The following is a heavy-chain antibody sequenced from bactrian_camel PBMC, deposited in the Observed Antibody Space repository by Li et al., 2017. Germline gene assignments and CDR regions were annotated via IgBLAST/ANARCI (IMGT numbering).Heavy chain of an antibody. Sequence: HVQLVESGGGAVQAGGSLRLSCAASGFSGRKVSMAWFRQAPGKEREGVATVSTLTGLTVYDDSVKGRFTVSQDNAKNTVYLQMNNLQPEIRGHGPLLLRHRNGLVRPLGPGNPG. CDR3: HRNGLVRP. CDR2: VSTLTGLT. D-gene: IGHD5*01. V-gene: IGHV3S1*01. J-gene: IGHJ4*01. CDR1: GFSGRKVS.